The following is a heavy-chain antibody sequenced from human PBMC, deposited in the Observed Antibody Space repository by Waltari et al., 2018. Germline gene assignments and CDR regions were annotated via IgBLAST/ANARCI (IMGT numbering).Heavy chain of an antibody. D-gene: IGHD3-10*01. CDR3: ARDSADYGSGSYTYYYYYGMDV. CDR1: GYTFTSYG. Sequence: QVQLVQSGAEVKKPGASVKVSCKASGYTFTSYGISWVRQAPGQGLEWMGWISAYNGNTNDAKKLQGRVTMTTETSTSTAYMELRSLRSDDTAVYYCARDSADYGSGSYTYYYYYGMDVWGQGTTVTVSS. J-gene: IGHJ6*02. V-gene: IGHV1-18*01. CDR2: ISAYNGNT.